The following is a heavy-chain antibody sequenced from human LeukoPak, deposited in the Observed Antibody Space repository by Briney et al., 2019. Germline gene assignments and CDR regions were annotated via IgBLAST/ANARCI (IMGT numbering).Heavy chain of an antibody. CDR3: VRARGLAAAGTLNY. CDR2: IYHSGST. V-gene: IGHV4-4*02. Sequence: SGTLSLTCAVSGGSISSSNWWSWVRQPPGKGLEWIGEIYHSGSTNYNPSLKSRVTISVDKSKNQFSLKLSSVTAADTAVYYCVRARGLAAAGTLNYWGQGTLVTVSS. CDR1: GGSISSSNW. J-gene: IGHJ4*02. D-gene: IGHD6-13*01.